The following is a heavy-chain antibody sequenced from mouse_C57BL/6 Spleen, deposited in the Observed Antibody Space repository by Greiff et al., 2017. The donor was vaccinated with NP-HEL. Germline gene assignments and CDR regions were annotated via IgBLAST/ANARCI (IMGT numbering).Heavy chain of an antibody. CDR1: GYSFTGYF. CDR2: INPYNGDT. V-gene: IGHV1-20*01. Sequence: VQLKESGPELVKPGDSVKISCKASGYSFTGYFMNWVMQSHGKSLEWIGRINPYNGDTFYNQKFKGKATLTVDKSSSTAHMELRSLTSEDSAVYYCARRDSNYDYYAMDYWGQGTSVTVSS. D-gene: IGHD2-5*01. J-gene: IGHJ4*01. CDR3: ARRDSNYDYYAMDY.